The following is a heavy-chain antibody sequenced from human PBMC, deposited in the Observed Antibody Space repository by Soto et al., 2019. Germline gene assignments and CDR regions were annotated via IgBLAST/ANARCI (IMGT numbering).Heavy chain of an antibody. V-gene: IGHV5-51*01. CDR3: ARLAGNNYYYYGMDV. CDR2: IYPSDSDT. D-gene: IGHD1-1*01. Sequence: PGESLKISCKGSGYTFTSYWIVWVRQMPGKGLEWMGIIYPSDSDTRYSPSFQGQVTISADKSISTAYLQWSSLKASDTAMYYCARLAGNNYYYYGMDVWGQGTTVTVSS. J-gene: IGHJ6*02. CDR1: GYTFTSYW.